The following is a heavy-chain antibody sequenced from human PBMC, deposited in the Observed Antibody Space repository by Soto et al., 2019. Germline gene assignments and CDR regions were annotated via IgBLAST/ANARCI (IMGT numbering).Heavy chain of an antibody. Sequence: SETLSLTCTVSGGSISSSSYYWGWIRQPPGKGLEWIGSIYYSGSTYYNPSLKSRVTISVDTSKNQLSLNLSSVTAADTAVYYCARHCSSTSCSHNWFDPWGQGTLVTVSS. J-gene: IGHJ5*02. CDR2: IYYSGST. D-gene: IGHD2-2*01. CDR1: GGSISSSSYY. V-gene: IGHV4-39*01. CDR3: ARHCSSTSCSHNWFDP.